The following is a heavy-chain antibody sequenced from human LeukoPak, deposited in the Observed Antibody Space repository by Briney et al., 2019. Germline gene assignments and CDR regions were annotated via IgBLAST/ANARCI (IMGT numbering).Heavy chain of an antibody. CDR1: GCTFSSYA. V-gene: IGHV1-69*04. D-gene: IGHD3-22*01. Sequence: ASVKVSCKASGCTFSSYAIRWVRQAPGQGLEWMGRIIPILGIANYAQKFQGRVTITADKSTSTAYMELSSLRSEDTAVYYCASDNYYDSSGYECWGQGTLVTVSS. CDR3: ASDNYYDSSGYEC. J-gene: IGHJ4*02. CDR2: IIPILGIA.